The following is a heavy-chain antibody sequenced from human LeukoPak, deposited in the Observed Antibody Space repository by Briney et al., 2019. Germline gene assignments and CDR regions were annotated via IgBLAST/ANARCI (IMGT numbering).Heavy chain of an antibody. Sequence: GASVKVSCKASGGTFSSYAISWVRQAPGQGLEWMGGIIPIFGTANYAQKFQGGVTITTDESTSTAYMELSSLRSEDTAVYYCARDGYYGSGSYYNVADYWGQGTLVTVSS. J-gene: IGHJ4*02. V-gene: IGHV1-69*05. D-gene: IGHD3-10*01. CDR1: GGTFSSYA. CDR2: IIPIFGTA. CDR3: ARDGYYGSGSYYNVADY.